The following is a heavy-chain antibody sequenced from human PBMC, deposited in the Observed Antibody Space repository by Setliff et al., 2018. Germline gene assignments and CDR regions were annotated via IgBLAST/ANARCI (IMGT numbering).Heavy chain of an antibody. J-gene: IGHJ3*02. CDR3: ARGVVNWAAFNI. V-gene: IGHV1-69*13. Sequence: SVKVSCKVSGGSFSSYAISWVRQAPGQGXXXXXXXXXXXXXXXXSXXXQDGXXXTADEPSRTVNMELRSLRSEDTALYYCARGVVNWAAFNIWGQGTMVTVSS. CDR2: XXXXXXXX. D-gene: IGHD3-16*01. CDR1: GGSFSSYA.